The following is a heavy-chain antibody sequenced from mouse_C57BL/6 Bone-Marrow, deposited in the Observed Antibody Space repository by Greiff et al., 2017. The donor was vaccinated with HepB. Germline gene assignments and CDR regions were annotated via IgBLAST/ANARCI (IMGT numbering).Heavy chain of an antibody. J-gene: IGHJ2*01. CDR2: IHPNSGST. Sequence: QVQLQQSGAELVKPGASVKLSCKASGYTFTSYWMHWVKQRPGQGLEWIGMIHPNSGSTNYTEKFKSKATLTVDKSSSTAYMQLSSLTSEDSAVYYCARGGGYYVNYEGVDDYWGQGTTLTVSS. CDR1: GYTFTSYW. V-gene: IGHV1-64*01. D-gene: IGHD2-1*01. CDR3: ARGGGYYVNYEGVDDY.